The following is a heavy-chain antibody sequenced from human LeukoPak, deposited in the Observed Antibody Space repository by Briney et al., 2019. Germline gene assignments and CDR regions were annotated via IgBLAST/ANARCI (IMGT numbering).Heavy chain of an antibody. CDR3: ARDSKSQFLFYNMDV. CDR2: ISADGNSA. V-gene: IGHV3-74*01. CDR1: GFTISSYW. D-gene: IGHD3-3*01. J-gene: IGHJ6*03. Sequence: PEGSLRLSCAASGFTISSYWMHWVRQAPGKGLVWVSRISADGNSANYADSVKGRFTISRDNAKNTLYLQMNSLRAEDTAVYYCARDSKSQFLFYNMDVWGKGTTVTVSS.